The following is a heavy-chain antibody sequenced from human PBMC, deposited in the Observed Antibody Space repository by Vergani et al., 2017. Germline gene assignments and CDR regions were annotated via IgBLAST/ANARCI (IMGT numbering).Heavy chain of an antibody. CDR2: IIPILGIA. D-gene: IGHD3-9*01. CDR1: GGTFSSYT. Sequence: QVQLVQSGAEVKKPGSSVKVSCKASGGTFSSYTISWVRQAPGQGLEWMGRIIPILGIANYAQTFQGRVTITRDTSASTAYMELSSLRSEDTAVYYCARGGVLRYFDWLLRYWGQGTLVTVSS. J-gene: IGHJ4*02. V-gene: IGHV1-69*02. CDR3: ARGGVLRYFDWLLRY.